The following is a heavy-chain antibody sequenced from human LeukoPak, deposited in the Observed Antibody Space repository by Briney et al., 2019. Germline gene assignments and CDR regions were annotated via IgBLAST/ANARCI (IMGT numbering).Heavy chain of an antibody. CDR2: RHDSGSS. Sequence: SETLSLTCSVSGGSISSHYWIWFRQPPGKGLEWIGHRHDSGSSNYNPSLKSRVTISIDTSKNQFSLKLNSVTAADTADYYCARAPVVRGVFGWFDFWGQGVLVTISS. V-gene: IGHV4-59*11. J-gene: IGHJ5*01. CDR3: ARAPVVRGVFGWFDF. D-gene: IGHD3-10*01. CDR1: GGSISSHY.